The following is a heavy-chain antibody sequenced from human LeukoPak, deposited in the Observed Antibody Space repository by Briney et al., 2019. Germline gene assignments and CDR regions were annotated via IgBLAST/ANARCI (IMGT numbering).Heavy chain of an antibody. V-gene: IGHV3-9*01. J-gene: IGHJ5*02. CDR1: GLTFDDYA. CDR2: ISWNSGSI. Sequence: SLRLSCAASGLTFDDYAMHWVRQAPGKGLEWVSGISWNSGSIGYADSVKGRSTISRDNAKNSPYLQMNSLRAEDTALYYCARDIGYSGSPGSWGQGTLVTVSS. CDR3: ARDIGYSGSPGS. D-gene: IGHD1-26*01.